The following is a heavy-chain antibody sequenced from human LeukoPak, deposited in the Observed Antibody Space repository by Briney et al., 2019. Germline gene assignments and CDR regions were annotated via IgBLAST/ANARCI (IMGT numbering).Heavy chain of an antibody. CDR1: GFTFRSHW. CDR3: ARLWN. D-gene: IGHD1-1*01. CDR2: IMEDGSVK. J-gene: IGHJ4*02. V-gene: IGHV3-7*01. Sequence: GGSLRLSCAASGFTFRSHWMSWVRQAPGKGLEWVANIMEDGSVKNYVDSVKGRFTISRDNAKSSLYLQMNSLRAGDTAVYFCARLWNWGQGTLVTVSS.